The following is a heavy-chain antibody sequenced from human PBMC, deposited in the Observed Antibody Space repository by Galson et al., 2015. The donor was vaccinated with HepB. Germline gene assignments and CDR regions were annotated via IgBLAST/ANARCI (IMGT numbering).Heavy chain of an antibody. CDR1: GFIFSDYY. CDR2: ISGGTTYS. Sequence: SLRLSCAASGFIFSDYYMSWIRQAPGQGLEWLSYISGGTTYSNSADSVKGRFTISRDNAKNSLYLQINSLRADDTAVYYCARVADSDYGDHTHFDYWGQGSLVTVSS. V-gene: IGHV3-11*06. J-gene: IGHJ4*02. D-gene: IGHD4-17*01. CDR3: ARVADSDYGDHTHFDY.